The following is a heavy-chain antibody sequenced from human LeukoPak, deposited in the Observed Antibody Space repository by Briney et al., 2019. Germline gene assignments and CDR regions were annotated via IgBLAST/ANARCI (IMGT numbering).Heavy chain of an antibody. CDR1: GFNYSSYT. CDR2: ISGGSGNR. CDR3: ARDHFDSSGLDAFDI. J-gene: IGHJ3*02. V-gene: IGHV3-21*04. D-gene: IGHD3-22*01. Sequence: GSLRLSCAASGFNYSSYTMNWVRQAPGKGLEWVSGISGGSGNRDYGESVKGRFTISRDNAKNSLYLQMNSLGAEDTAVYYCARDHFDSSGLDAFDIWGQGTMVTVSS.